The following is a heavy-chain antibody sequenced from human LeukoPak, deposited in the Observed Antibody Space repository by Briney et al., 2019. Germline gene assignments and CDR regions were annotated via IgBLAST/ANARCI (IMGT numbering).Heavy chain of an antibody. V-gene: IGHV4-59*12. Sequence: PSETLSLTCTVSGGSISSYYWSWIRQPPGKGLERIGYIYYSGYTNYNPSLKSRVTISVDTSKNQFSLSLDSVTAADTAVYYCARGLASGYPPIPFDYWGQGTLVTVSS. J-gene: IGHJ4*02. CDR1: GGSISSYY. CDR3: ARGLASGYPPIPFDY. D-gene: IGHD3-3*01. CDR2: IYYSGYT.